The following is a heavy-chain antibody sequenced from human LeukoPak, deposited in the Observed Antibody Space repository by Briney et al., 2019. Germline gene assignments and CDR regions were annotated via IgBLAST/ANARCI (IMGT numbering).Heavy chain of an antibody. Sequence: ASVKVSCKASGYSFTRYYMHWLRQAPGQGLEWMGIINPSSGSTTYAQKFQGRVTLTRDTSTSTVYMELSSLRSEDTAVYYCARVGVTLYDYFDYWSQGTLVTVSS. D-gene: IGHD1-26*01. CDR1: GYSFTRYY. CDR2: INPSSGST. V-gene: IGHV1-46*01. CDR3: ARVGVTLYDYFDY. J-gene: IGHJ4*02.